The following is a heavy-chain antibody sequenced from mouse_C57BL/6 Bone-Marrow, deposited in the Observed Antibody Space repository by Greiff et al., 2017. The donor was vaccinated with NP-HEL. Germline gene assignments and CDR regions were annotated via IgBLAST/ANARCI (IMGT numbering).Heavy chain of an antibody. V-gene: IGHV7-3*01. CDR1: GFTFTDYY. CDR3: VRYGYPFYAMDD. J-gene: IGHJ4*01. D-gene: IGHD2-2*01. Sequence: EVKLQESGGGLVPPGGSLSLSCAASGFTFTDYYMSWVRQPPGKALEWLGFIRNKANGYTTEYSASVQVRFTISRDNSQSILYLKMNAMRAEDSATYYCVRYGYPFYAMDDWGKGTSVTVSS. CDR2: IRNKANGYTT.